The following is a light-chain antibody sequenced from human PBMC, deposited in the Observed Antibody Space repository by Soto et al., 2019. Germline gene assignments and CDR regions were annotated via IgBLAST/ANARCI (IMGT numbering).Light chain of an antibody. V-gene: IGLV2-11*01. CDR2: DVS. CDR1: SSDVGVYNY. J-gene: IGLJ1*01. Sequence: QSALTKPHSVSGSPGQSVTISCAGTSSDVGVYNYVSWYQQHPGKAPKLMIYDVSQRPSGVPARFSGSKSGNTASLTISGLQAEDEADYYCCSYAGSYTFVFGTGTQLTVL. CDR3: CSYAGSYTFV.